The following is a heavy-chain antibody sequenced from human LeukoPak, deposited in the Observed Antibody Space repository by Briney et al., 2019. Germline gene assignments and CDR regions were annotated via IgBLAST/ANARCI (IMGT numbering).Heavy chain of an antibody. CDR3: ARDHGDYSGKDY. Sequence: GRSLRLSCAASGFIFSSYGMHWVCQAPGKGLEWVAVTWYDGSNKYYADAVKGRFTISRDNSKNTLYLQMNSLRAEDTAVYFCARDHGDYSGKDYWGQGTLVTVSS. J-gene: IGHJ4*02. V-gene: IGHV3-33*01. CDR2: TWYDGSNK. D-gene: IGHD4-17*01. CDR1: GFIFSSYG.